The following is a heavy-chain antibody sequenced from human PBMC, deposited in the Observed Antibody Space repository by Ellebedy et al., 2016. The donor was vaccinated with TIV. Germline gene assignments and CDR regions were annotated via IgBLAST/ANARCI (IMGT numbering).Heavy chain of an antibody. CDR3: AGGELLSLFDY. V-gene: IGHV3-30*03. D-gene: IGHD3-10*01. Sequence: GGSLRLXXAASGFRFSSFGMYWLRQAPGKGLEWVAVISYDESHKYYAESVKGRFTISRDNSKNTVSLQMDSLRAEDTAVYYCAGGELLSLFDYWGQGTLVTVSS. CDR2: ISYDESHK. J-gene: IGHJ4*02. CDR1: GFRFSSFG.